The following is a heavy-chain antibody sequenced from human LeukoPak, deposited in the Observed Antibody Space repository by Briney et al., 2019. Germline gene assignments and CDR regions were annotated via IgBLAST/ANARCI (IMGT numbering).Heavy chain of an antibody. CDR3: AKDLSPGYSSGWYGRYFDY. CDR2: ISAYNGNT. CDR1: GYTFTSFG. Sequence: ASVKVSCKASGYTFTSFGISWVRQAPGQGLEWMGWISAYNGNTNYAHNLQGRVTMTTDTSTSTAYMELRSLRSDDTAVYYCAKDLSPGYSSGWYGRYFDYWGQGTLVTVSS. V-gene: IGHV1-18*01. J-gene: IGHJ4*02. D-gene: IGHD6-19*01.